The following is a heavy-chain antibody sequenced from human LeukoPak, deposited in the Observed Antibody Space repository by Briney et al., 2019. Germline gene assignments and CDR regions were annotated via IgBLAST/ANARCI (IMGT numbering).Heavy chain of an antibody. J-gene: IGHJ4*02. V-gene: IGHV4-34*01. D-gene: IGHD3-3*01. CDR1: GGSISSYY. Sequence: PSETLSLTCTVSGGSISSYYWSWIRQPPGKGLEWIGEINHSGSTNYNPSLKSRVTISVDTSKNQFSLKLSSVTAADTAVYYCARGSPFFPLDYWGQGTLVTVSS. CDR3: ARGSPFFPLDY. CDR2: INHSGST.